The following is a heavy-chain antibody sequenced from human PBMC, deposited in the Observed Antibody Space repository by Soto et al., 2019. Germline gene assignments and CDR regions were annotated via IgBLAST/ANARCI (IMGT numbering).Heavy chain of an antibody. V-gene: IGHV2-5*01. J-gene: IGHJ4*02. Sequence: QITLKESGPTLVKPTQTLTLTCTFSGFSLSSSGESVGWIRQPPGKALEWLALLYWNGIERYSPSLKRRLTVFKDASKSQVVLTMTNMDPVDTATYFCAHGDPLDFHYWGQGTLVTVSP. CDR3: AHGDPLDFHY. CDR1: GFSLSSSGES. CDR2: LYWNGIE. D-gene: IGHD3-10*01.